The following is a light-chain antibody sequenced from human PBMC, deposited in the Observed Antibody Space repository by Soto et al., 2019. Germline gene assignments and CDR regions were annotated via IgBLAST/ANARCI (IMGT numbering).Light chain of an antibody. V-gene: IGLV2-14*03. CDR3: ISYASYTTLV. CDR2: DVV. CDR1: SSDIGGYNY. Sequence: QSALTQPASVSGSPGQSITISCTGTSSDIGGYNYVSWYQQHPGKAPKLMVYDVVYRPSGVSNRFSGSKSGNTASLTISGLQPEDEAHYYCISYASYTTLVFGGGTKVTVL. J-gene: IGLJ2*01.